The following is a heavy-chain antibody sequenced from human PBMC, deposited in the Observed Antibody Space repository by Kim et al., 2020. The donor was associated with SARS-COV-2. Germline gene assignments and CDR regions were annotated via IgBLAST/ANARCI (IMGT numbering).Heavy chain of an antibody. V-gene: IGHV4-59*01. Sequence: PSPKSRGTISVDTSKNQFSLKLSSVTAADTAVYYCARVDRRTGRWFDPWGQGTLVTVSS. J-gene: IGHJ5*02. CDR3: ARVDRRTGRWFDP.